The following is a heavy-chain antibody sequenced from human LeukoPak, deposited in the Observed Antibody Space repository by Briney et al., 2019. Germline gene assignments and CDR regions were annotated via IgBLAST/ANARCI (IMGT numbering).Heavy chain of an antibody. CDR3: AKDSRKNVVVVAATYY. CDR1: GFTFISYG. V-gene: IGHV3-23*01. CDR2: FSGSGGST. D-gene: IGHD2-15*01. J-gene: IGHJ4*02. Sequence: GSLRLSCAASGFTFISYGMSWVRPAPGKGLEWVSTFSGSGGSTYYADSVKGRFTISRDNSMNTLYLQMNSLRAEDTAVYYCAKDSRKNVVVVAATYYWGQGTLVTVSS.